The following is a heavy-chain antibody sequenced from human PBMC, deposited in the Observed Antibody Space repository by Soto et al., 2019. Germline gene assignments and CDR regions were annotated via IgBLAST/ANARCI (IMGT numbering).Heavy chain of an antibody. V-gene: IGHV4-34*01. J-gene: IGHJ5*02. D-gene: IGHD6-6*01. Sequence: SETLSLTCAVYGGSFSGYYWSWIRQPPGKGLEWIGEINHSGSTNYNPSLKSRVTISVDTSKNQFSLKLSSVTAADTAVYYCARVEELVAAPNWFDPWGQGTLVT. CDR3: ARVEELVAAPNWFDP. CDR1: GGSFSGYY. CDR2: INHSGST.